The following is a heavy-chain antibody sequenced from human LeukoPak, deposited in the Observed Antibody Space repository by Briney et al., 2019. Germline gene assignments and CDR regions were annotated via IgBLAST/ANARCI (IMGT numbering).Heavy chain of an antibody. D-gene: IGHD2-21*02. J-gene: IGHJ4*02. Sequence: GGSLRLSCAASGFTFSSYAMHWVRQAPGKGLEWVAVISYDGSNKYYADSVKGRFTISRDNSKNTLYLQMNSLRAEDTAVYYCARGRIVVVTAAVDYWGQRTLVTASS. CDR2: ISYDGSNK. CDR3: ARGRIVVVTAAVDY. CDR1: GFTFSSYA. V-gene: IGHV3-30*04.